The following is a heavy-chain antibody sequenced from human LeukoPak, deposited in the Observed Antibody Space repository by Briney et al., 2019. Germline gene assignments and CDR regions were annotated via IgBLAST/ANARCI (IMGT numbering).Heavy chain of an antibody. CDR1: GYSFTGYY. CDR3: ARFNRDTSGFYY. D-gene: IGHD1-14*01. CDR2: INPNSGGT. J-gene: IGHJ4*02. Sequence: ASVKVSCKASGYSFTGYYIHWVRQAPGQGLEWMGWINPNSGGTNYAQKFQGRVTMTRDTSINTAYMEVSWLRSDDTAIFYCARFNRDTSGFYYWGQGTLVTVSS. V-gene: IGHV1-2*02.